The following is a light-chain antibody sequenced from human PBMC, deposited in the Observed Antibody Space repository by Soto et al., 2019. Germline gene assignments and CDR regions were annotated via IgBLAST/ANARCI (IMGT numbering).Light chain of an antibody. V-gene: IGLV2-11*01. CDR1: NRDLGGYDY. CDR3: CSFAGGSTLYV. J-gene: IGLJ1*01. Sequence: QSVLTQPRSVSGSPGQSVTIFCTGTNRDLGGYDYVSWYQQHPVKAPKLMIYDSSQRPSEVPDRFSGSKSGKTASLTISGLQAEDEGDYYCCSFAGGSTLYVFGTGTKVTVL. CDR2: DSS.